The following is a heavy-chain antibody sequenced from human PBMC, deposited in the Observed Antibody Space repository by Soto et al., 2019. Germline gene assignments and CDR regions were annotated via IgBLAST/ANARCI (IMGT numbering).Heavy chain of an antibody. D-gene: IGHD3-16*02. CDR1: GFTFSNAW. V-gene: IGHV3-15*01. Sequence: EVQLVESGGGLVKPGGSLRLSCAASGFTFSNAWMSWVRQAPGKGLEWVARIKSKADGGTTDHAALVKGRFTISRDDSKNTLYLQMNSLKIEDTAVYYCTTDRYMGGTSFGYWGQGTLVTVSS. CDR2: IKSKADGGTT. CDR3: TTDRYMGGTSFGY. J-gene: IGHJ4*02.